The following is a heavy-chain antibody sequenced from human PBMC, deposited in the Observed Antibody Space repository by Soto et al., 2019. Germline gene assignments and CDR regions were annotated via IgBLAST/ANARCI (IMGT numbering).Heavy chain of an antibody. Sequence: GASVKVSCKASGYTFTSYAMHWVRQAPGQRLEWMGWINAGNGNTKYSQKFQGRVTITRDTSASTAYMELSSLRSEDTAVYYCARDLPVAAPRSCFDPWGQGTLVTVSS. CDR3: ARDLPVAAPRSCFDP. D-gene: IGHD6-19*01. CDR2: INAGNGNT. V-gene: IGHV1-3*01. CDR1: GYTFTSYA. J-gene: IGHJ5*02.